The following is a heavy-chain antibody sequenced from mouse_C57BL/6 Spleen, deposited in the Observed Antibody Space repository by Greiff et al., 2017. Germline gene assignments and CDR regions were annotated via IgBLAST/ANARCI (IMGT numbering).Heavy chain of an antibody. CDR1: GYSITSGYY. CDR3: ARGRDSSGYVFDY. J-gene: IGHJ2*01. D-gene: IGHD3-2*02. Sequence: EVQLQESGPGLVKPSQSLSLTCSVTGYSITSGYYWNWIRQFPGNKLEWMGYISYDGSNNYNPSLKNRISITRDTSKNQFFLKLNSVTTEDTATYYCARGRDSSGYVFDYWGQGTTLTVSS. V-gene: IGHV3-6*01. CDR2: ISYDGSN.